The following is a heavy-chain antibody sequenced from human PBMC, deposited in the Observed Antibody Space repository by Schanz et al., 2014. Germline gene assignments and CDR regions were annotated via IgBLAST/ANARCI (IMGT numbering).Heavy chain of an antibody. CDR3: ARGTDWNLHY. J-gene: IGHJ4*02. CDR2: ISYDGSNK. Sequence: VHLVESGGGLVKRGGSLRLSCAASGFTISSYSMNWVRQAPGKGLEWVAVISYDGSNKYYADSVKGRFTISRDNSKNTLYLQMNSLRAEDTAVYYCARGTDWNLHYWGQGALVTVSS. CDR1: GFTISSYS. V-gene: IGHV3-30*03. D-gene: IGHD1-1*01.